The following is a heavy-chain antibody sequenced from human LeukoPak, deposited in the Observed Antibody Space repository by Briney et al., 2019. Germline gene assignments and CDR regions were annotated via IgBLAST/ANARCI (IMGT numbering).Heavy chain of an antibody. J-gene: IGHJ4*02. Sequence: SETLSLTCTVSGGSVTSGRNHWNWIRQPPGKGLEWIGYISYSGSTNYNPSLKSRVTISIDTSKNQFSLKLSSVTAADTAVYYCARDSGDFDYWSQGTLVTVSS. CDR2: ISYSGST. CDR3: ARDSGDFDY. CDR1: GGSVTSGRNH. V-gene: IGHV4-61*01.